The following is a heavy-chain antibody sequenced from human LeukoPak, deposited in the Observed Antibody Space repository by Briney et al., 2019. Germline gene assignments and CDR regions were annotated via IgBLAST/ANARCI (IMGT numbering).Heavy chain of an antibody. Sequence: SQTLSLTCTVSGGSISSGGYYWSWIRQHPGKGLEWIGYIYYSGSTYYNPSLKSRVTISVDTSKDQFSLKLSSVTAADTAVYYCARELIITMVRGVIITARWFDPWGQGTLVTVSS. J-gene: IGHJ5*02. CDR2: IYYSGST. D-gene: IGHD3-10*01. V-gene: IGHV4-31*03. CDR3: ARELIITMVRGVIITARWFDP. CDR1: GGSISSGGYY.